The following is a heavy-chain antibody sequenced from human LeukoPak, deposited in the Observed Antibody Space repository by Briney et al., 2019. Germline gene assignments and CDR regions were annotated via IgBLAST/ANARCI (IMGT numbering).Heavy chain of an antibody. J-gene: IGHJ4*02. V-gene: IGHV3-23*01. CDR1: GFTFSSYA. D-gene: IGHD3-10*01. CDR3: AKDRYYPFDYGSGSYYNRHYFDY. CDR2: ISGSGGST. Sequence: GGSLRLSCAASGFTFSSYAMSWVRQAPGKGLEWVSAISGSGGSTYYAASVKGRFTISRDNSKNTLYLQMNSLRAEDTAVYYCAKDRYYPFDYGSGSYYNRHYFDYWGQGTLVTVSS.